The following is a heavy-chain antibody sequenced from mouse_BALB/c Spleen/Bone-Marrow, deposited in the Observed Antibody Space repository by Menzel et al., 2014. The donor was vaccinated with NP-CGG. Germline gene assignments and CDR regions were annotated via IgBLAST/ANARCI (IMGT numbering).Heavy chain of an antibody. D-gene: IGHD2-3*01. CDR1: GFDLSRYW. Sequence: EVMLVESGGGLVQPGGSLKLSCAASGFDLSRYWMSWVRQAPGKGLEWIGEINPYSSTINYTPSLKDKFIISRDNAKNTLYLQMSKVRSEDTALYCCARLGYYGWFAYWGQGTLVTVSA. V-gene: IGHV4-1*02. CDR2: INPYSSTI. CDR3: ARLGYYGWFAY. J-gene: IGHJ3*01.